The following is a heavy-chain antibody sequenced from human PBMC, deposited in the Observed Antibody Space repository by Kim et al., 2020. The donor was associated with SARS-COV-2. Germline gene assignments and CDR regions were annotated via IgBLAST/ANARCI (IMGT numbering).Heavy chain of an antibody. Sequence: GGSLRLSCAASGFTFGDYAMHWVRQAPGKGLEWVSGISWNSGSIGYADSVKGRFTISRDNAKNSLYLQMNSLRAEDTALYYCAKSAVEMATIGARDYYYGMDVWGQGTTVTVSS. D-gene: IGHD5-12*01. CDR2: ISWNSGSI. CDR1: GFTFGDYA. V-gene: IGHV3-9*01. CDR3: AKSAVEMATIGARDYYYGMDV. J-gene: IGHJ6*02.